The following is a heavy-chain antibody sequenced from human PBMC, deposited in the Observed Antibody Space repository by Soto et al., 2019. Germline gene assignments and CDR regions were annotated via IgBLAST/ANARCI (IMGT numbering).Heavy chain of an antibody. CDR3: ARGDREDIAVVVGARPGEDGVDA. CDR2: ISYDGSNK. D-gene: IGHD2-15*01. Sequence: QVQLVESGGGVVLPGRSLRLSCAASGFTFRSYAMHWVRQAPGKGLECVAVISYDGSNKFYRDSVKGRFTISRDKSKNTLYLQINSLRYEDTAVYYCARGDREDIAVVVGARPGEDGVDAWGQGTTVTVSS. J-gene: IGHJ6*02. CDR1: GFTFRSYA. V-gene: IGHV3-30-3*01.